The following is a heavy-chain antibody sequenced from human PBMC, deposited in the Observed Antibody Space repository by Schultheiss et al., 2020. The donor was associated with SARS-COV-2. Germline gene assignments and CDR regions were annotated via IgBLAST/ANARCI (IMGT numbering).Heavy chain of an antibody. CDR2: IIPILGIA. D-gene: IGHD6-13*01. CDR3: ASSSSWYQVYFQH. V-gene: IGHV1-69*10. Sequence: SVKVSCKASGYTFTSYGISWVRQAPGQGLEWMGGIIPILGIANYAQKFQGRVTMTRDTSTSTVYMELSSLRSDDTAVYYCASSSSWYQVYFQHWGQGTLVTVSS. CDR1: GYTFTSYG. J-gene: IGHJ1*01.